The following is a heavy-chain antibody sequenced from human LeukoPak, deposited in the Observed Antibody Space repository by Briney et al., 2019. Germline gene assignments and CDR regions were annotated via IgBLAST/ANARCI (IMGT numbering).Heavy chain of an antibody. CDR3: ARDSKYQPYYFDY. CDR1: GGSITNYY. V-gene: IGHV4-59*01. D-gene: IGHD2-2*01. CDR2: IYYSGSI. Sequence: PSETLSLTCTVSGGSITNYYWSWIRQPPGKGLEWIGYIYYSGSINYNPSLKSRVTISVDTSKNQFSLKLNSVTAADTAVYYCARDSKYQPYYFDYWGQGTLVTVSS. J-gene: IGHJ4*02.